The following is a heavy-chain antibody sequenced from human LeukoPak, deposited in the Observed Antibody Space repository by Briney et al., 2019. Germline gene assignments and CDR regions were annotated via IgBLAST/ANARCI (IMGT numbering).Heavy chain of an antibody. V-gene: IGHV1-46*01. J-gene: IGHJ6*02. CDR2: INPSGGST. CDR3: ARDRVLLWFGEGAYGMDV. Sequence: ASVKVSCKASGYTFTSYYMHWVRQAPGQGLEWMGIINPSGGSTSYAQKFQGRVTMTRDTSTSTVYMELSSLRSDDTAVYYCARDRVLLWFGEGAYGMDVWGQGTTVTASS. D-gene: IGHD3-10*01. CDR1: GYTFTSYY.